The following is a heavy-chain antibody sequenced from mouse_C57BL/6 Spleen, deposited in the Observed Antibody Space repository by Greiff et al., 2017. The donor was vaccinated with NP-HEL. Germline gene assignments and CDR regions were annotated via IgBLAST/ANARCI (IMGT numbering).Heavy chain of an antibody. J-gene: IGHJ4*01. CDR2: IAPNSGGI. CDR1: GYTFTSYW. Sequence: QVQLQQPGAELVKPGASVKLSCKASGYTFTSYWMHWVKQRPGRGLEWIGRIAPNSGGIKYNEKFKSKATLTVDKPSSTAYMQLSSLTSEDSAVYYCARSADGYPYAMDYWGQGTSVTVSS. V-gene: IGHV1-72*01. CDR3: ARSADGYPYAMDY. D-gene: IGHD2-3*01.